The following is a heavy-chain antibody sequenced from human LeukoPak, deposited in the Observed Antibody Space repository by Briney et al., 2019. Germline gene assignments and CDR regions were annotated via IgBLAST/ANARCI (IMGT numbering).Heavy chain of an antibody. CDR3: ARAQYYYDSSGYEGAFDY. Sequence: PGGSLRLSCAASGFTFSSYTMHWVRQAPGKGLEWVAVISYDGSNKYYADSVKGRFTISRDNSKNTLYLQMNSLRAEDTAVYYCARAQYYYDSSGYEGAFDYWGRGTLVTVSS. CDR1: GFTFSSYT. D-gene: IGHD3-22*01. J-gene: IGHJ4*02. CDR2: ISYDGSNK. V-gene: IGHV3-30*04.